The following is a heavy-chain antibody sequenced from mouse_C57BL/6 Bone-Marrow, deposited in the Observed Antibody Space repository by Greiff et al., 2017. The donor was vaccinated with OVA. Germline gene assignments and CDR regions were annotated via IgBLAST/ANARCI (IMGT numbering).Heavy chain of an antibody. CDR2: INPDSSTI. CDR3: ARMLREGFYYFDY. CDR1: GVDFSRYW. V-gene: IGHV4-1*01. J-gene: IGHJ2*01. Sequence: EASGVDFSRYWMSWVRRAPGKGLEWIGEINPDSSTINYAPSLKDKFIISRDNAKNTLYLQMSKVRSEDTALYYCARMLREGFYYFDYWGQGTTLTVSS. D-gene: IGHD1-1*01.